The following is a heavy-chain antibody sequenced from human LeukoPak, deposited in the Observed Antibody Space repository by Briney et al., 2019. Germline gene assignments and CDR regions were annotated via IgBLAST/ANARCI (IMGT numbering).Heavy chain of an antibody. J-gene: IGHJ4*02. CDR3: ARDTCSGGSCYPYYFDY. V-gene: IGHV1-18*01. D-gene: IGHD2-15*01. CDR1: GYTFTSYG. CDR2: ISAYNGNT. Sequence: VASVKVSCKASGYTFTSYGISWVRQAPGQGLEWMGWISAYNGNTNYAQKLQGRVTMTTDTSTSTAYMELRSLRSDDTAVYYCARDTCSGGSCYPYYFDYWGQGTLVTVSS.